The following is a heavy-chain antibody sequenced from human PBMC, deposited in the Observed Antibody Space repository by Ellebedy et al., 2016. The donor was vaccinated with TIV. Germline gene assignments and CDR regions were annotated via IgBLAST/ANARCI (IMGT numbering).Heavy chain of an antibody. CDR2: INPNSGGT. Sequence: AASVKVSCKASGYTFTGYYMHWVRQAPGQGLEWMGWINPNSGGTNYAQKFQGRVTMTRDTSISTAYMELRRLNSDTTAVYYCAREQGSVFHHWGQGTLVTVSS. J-gene: IGHJ4*02. CDR3: AREQGSVFHH. CDR1: GYTFTGYY. V-gene: IGHV1-2*02.